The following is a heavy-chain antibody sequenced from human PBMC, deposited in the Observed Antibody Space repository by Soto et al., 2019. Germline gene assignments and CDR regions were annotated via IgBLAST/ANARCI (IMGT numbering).Heavy chain of an antibody. CDR2: ISNRGAT. Sequence: EVQLVESGGGLVQPGGSLRLSCTASGFIVSDTYVNWVRQAPGKGLEWVSAISNRGATHYADSVRGRFSLSRDISDNTLHLQMNNLRVEDTAVYYCAREPRYCRGGSCSITGDAYDIWGQGTMVTVSS. CDR3: AREPRYCRGGSCSITGDAYDI. V-gene: IGHV3-66*01. CDR1: GFIVSDTY. D-gene: IGHD2-15*01. J-gene: IGHJ3*02.